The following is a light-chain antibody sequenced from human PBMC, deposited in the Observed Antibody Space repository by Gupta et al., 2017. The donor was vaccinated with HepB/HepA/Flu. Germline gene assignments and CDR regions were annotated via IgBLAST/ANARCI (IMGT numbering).Light chain of an antibody. CDR1: QSITGY. CDR2: ATT. J-gene: IGKJ1*01. Sequence: DMQMTQSPASLSASIGDRVTITCRASQSITGYLNWYQQSPGKAPRLLIYATTTLQSGVPSRFSGSGFGTDFTLTISSLQPEDFTTYYCQQSHTIPWTVGQGTKVEIK. V-gene: IGKV1-39*01. CDR3: QQSHTIPWT.